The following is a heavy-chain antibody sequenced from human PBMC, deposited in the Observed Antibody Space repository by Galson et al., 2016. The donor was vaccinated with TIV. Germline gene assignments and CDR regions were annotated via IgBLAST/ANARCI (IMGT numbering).Heavy chain of an antibody. CDR2: IYYSGRT. CDR1: GGSISTGDYY. J-gene: IGHJ4*02. CDR3: AREGGGGGPIWAIDY. V-gene: IGHV4-30-4*08. Sequence: TLSLTCTVSGGSISTGDYYWSWIRQPPGKGLEWIGYIYYSGRTHYNPSLKSRGTISVDTSKNQFSLKLSAVTAADTAVYYCAREGGGGGPIWAIDYWGQRTLVTVSS. D-gene: IGHD2-21*01.